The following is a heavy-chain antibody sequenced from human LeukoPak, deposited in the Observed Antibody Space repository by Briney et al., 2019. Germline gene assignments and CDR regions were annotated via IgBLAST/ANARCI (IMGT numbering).Heavy chain of an antibody. Sequence: GGSLKLPCSASGFPLDDYAMHWVRPAPGKGPGLVASIRWNSGSIRYPDSVKGRVTIPSHNALSLLYLHMDSLRAEDTAFYYCAKEPNSYFFDGSGYYSAPGYFQNWGQGTLVTVSS. J-gene: IGHJ1*01. V-gene: IGHV3-9*01. D-gene: IGHD3-22*01. CDR1: GFPLDDYA. CDR3: AKEPNSYFFDGSGYYSAPGYFQN. CDR2: IRWNSGSI.